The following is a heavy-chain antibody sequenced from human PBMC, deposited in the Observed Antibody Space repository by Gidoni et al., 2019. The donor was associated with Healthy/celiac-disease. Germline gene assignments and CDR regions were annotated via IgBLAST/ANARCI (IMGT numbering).Heavy chain of an antibody. CDR2: IYYSGST. Sequence: QVQLQASGTGLVKPSETLSLTCTVSGGSVSRGSYYWSWIRQPPGKGLEWIGYIYYSGSTNYNPSLKSRVTISVDTSKNQFSLKLSSVTAADTAVYYCARGSNSYGNYYYYYMDVWGKGTTVTVSS. CDR1: GGSVSRGSYY. CDR3: ARGSNSYGNYYYYYMDV. V-gene: IGHV4-61*01. D-gene: IGHD5-18*01. J-gene: IGHJ6*03.